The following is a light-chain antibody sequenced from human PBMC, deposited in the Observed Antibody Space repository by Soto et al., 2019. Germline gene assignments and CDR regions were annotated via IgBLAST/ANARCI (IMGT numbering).Light chain of an antibody. J-gene: IGKJ4*01. Sequence: EIVLTQSPATLSLSPGERATLSCRAGQGVSSYLAWYQQKPGQAPRLLIYDASTRATGIPARFSGSGSGTDFTLTISSLEPEDFAVYYCQQRSNWPLTFGGGTKVDIK. CDR1: QGVSSY. CDR3: QQRSNWPLT. CDR2: DAS. V-gene: IGKV3-11*01.